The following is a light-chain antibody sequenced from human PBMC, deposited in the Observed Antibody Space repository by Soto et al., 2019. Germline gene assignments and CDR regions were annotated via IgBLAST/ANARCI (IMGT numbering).Light chain of an antibody. CDR3: QQFSSYPLT. J-gene: IGKJ4*01. V-gene: IGKV3-11*01. Sequence: EIVLTQSPATLSLSPGERATLSCRASQSVSRYLAWNQQKPGQAPRLLIYAASTRATGIPVRFSGGGSGTDFTLTISRLEPEDFAVYYCQQFSSYPLTFGGGTKV. CDR2: AAS. CDR1: QSVSRY.